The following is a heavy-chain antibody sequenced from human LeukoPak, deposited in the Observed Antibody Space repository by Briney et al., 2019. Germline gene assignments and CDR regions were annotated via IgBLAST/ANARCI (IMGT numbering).Heavy chain of an antibody. CDR2: IYYSGST. CDR1: GGSISSSSYY. J-gene: IGHJ4*02. V-gene: IGHV4-39*01. Sequence: PSETLSLTCTVSGGSISSSSYYWGWIRQPPGKGLEWIGSIYYSGSTYYNPSLKSRVTISVDTSKNQFSLKLSSVTAADTAVYYCATLYDSSGYYYSDYWGQGTLVTVSS. D-gene: IGHD3-22*01. CDR3: ATLYDSSGYYYSDY.